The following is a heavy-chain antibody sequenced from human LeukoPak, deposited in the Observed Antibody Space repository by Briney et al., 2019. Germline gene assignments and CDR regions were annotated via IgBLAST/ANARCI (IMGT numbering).Heavy chain of an antibody. CDR3: AKERGSGWYYFDY. V-gene: IGHV3-23*01. J-gene: IGHJ4*02. Sequence: SGGSLRLSCAPSEFTFSSYAMSWVRQAPGKGLEWVSGISGSGGYTYYADSVKGRFTISRDNSKNTLYLQMNSLRAEDTAIYYSAKERGSGWYYFDYWGQGTLVTVSS. CDR1: EFTFSSYA. CDR2: ISGSGGYT. D-gene: IGHD6-19*01.